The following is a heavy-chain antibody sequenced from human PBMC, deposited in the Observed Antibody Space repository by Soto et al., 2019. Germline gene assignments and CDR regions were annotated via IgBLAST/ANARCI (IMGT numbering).Heavy chain of an antibody. J-gene: IGHJ6*02. CDR3: AGGVTRDIVVVPAAADYGMDV. Sequence: ASVKVSCKASGGTFSSYAISWVRQAPGQGLEWMGGIIPIFGTANYAQKFQGRVPFTADESTSTAYMELSSLRSEDTAVYYCAGGVTRDIVVVPAAADYGMDVWGQGTTVTVSS. CDR1: GGTFSSYA. V-gene: IGHV1-69*13. CDR2: IIPIFGTA. D-gene: IGHD2-2*01.